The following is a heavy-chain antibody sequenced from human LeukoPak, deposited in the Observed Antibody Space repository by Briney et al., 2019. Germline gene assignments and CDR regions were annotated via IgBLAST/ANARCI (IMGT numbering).Heavy chain of an antibody. CDR2: IYYSGST. CDR1: GGSISSYC. Sequence: PSETLSLTCTVSGGSISSYCWSWIRQSPGKGLEWIGYIYYSGSTNYNPSLKSRVTISVDTSRNQFSLKLSSVTAADTAVYYCARTGYSSGWYFDYWGQGTLVTVSS. CDR3: ARTGYSSGWYFDY. D-gene: IGHD6-19*01. V-gene: IGHV4-59*01. J-gene: IGHJ4*02.